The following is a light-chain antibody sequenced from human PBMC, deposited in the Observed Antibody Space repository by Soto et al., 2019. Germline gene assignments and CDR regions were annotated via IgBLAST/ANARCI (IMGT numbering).Light chain of an antibody. CDR3: QQSYSTRLMYT. CDR1: QSISSY. J-gene: IGKJ2*01. Sequence: DIQMTQSPSSLSASVGDSVTITCRASQSISSYLNWYQQKPGKAPKLLIYAASSLQSGVPSRFSGGGSGTDFTLPISSLQPEDFATYYCQQSYSTRLMYTFGQGTKVDLK. CDR2: AAS. V-gene: IGKV1-39*01.